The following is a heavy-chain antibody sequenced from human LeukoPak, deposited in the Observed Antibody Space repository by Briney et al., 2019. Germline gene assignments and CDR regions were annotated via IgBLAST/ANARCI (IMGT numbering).Heavy chain of an antibody. CDR2: MYNNGNT. Sequence: GGSLRLSCAASGLTVSSKYMSWVRQAPGKGLGWVSVMYNNGNTRYADSVKGRFTISRDNVKNMVYLQMNSLRSEDTAVYYCARVGGDRVAYWGQGTLVTVSS. CDR3: ARVGGDRVAY. J-gene: IGHJ4*02. V-gene: IGHV3-53*01. CDR1: GLTVSSKY. D-gene: IGHD4-17*01.